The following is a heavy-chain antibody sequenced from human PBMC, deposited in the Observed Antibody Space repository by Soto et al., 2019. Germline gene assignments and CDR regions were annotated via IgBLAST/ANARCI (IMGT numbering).Heavy chain of an antibody. J-gene: IGHJ4*02. V-gene: IGHV4-4*07. D-gene: IGHD2-8*01. Sequence: SATLSLTCSFSGGSVIGYYWSWILQPAGQGLEWIGRIYSRGSANYSPSLKSRVIMSIDTSKDQFSLNLTSVTAADTAGYYCARTANGHSGEGFDLWGKGTQVTVSS. CDR1: GGSVIGYY. CDR3: ARTANGHSGEGFDL. CDR2: IYSRGSA.